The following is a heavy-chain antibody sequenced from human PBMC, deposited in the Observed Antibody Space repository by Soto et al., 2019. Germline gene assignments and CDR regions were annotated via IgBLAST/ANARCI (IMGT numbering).Heavy chain of an antibody. CDR1: GVTFSNAW. J-gene: IGHJ4*02. CDR2: IKSKTDGGTT. V-gene: IGHV3-15*07. D-gene: IGHD3-10*01. CDR3: TTDSSRSVDYYGSGDADY. Sequence: PGGSLRLSCAASGVTFSNAWMNWVRQAPGKGLEWVGRIKSKTDGGTTDCAAPVKGRFTISRDDSKNTLYLQMNSLKTEDTAVYYCTTDSSRSVDYYGSGDADYWGQGTLVTVSS.